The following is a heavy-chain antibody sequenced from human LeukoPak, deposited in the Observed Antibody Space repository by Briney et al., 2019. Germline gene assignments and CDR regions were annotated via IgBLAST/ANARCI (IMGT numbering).Heavy chain of an antibody. CDR3: ARRRFSGWTATNWFDP. CDR1: GGSFSGYY. V-gene: IGHV4-34*01. Sequence: SETLSLTCAVYGGSFSGYYWNWIRQPPGRGLEWIGEINHSGSTNYNPSLKSRVTISVDTSKNQFSLKLSSVTAADTAVYYCARRRFSGWTATNWFDPWGQGTLVTVSS. D-gene: IGHD6-19*01. J-gene: IGHJ5*02. CDR2: INHSGST.